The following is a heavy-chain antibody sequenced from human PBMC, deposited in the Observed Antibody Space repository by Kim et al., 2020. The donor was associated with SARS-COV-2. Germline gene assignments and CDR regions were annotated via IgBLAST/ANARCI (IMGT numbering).Heavy chain of an antibody. CDR2: ISAYNGNT. CDR1: GYTFTSYG. J-gene: IGHJ4*02. CDR3: ARDFQVLRYFDWLLYPFDY. Sequence: ASVKVSCKASGYTFTSYGISWVRQAPGQGLEWMGWISAYNGNTNYAQKLQGRVTMTTDTSTSTAYMELRSLRSDDTAVYYCARDFQVLRYFDWLLYPFDYWGQGTLVTVSS. V-gene: IGHV1-18*01. D-gene: IGHD3-9*01.